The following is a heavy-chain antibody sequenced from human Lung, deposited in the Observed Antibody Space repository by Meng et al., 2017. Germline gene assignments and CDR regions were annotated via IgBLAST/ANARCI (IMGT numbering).Heavy chain of an antibody. CDR1: GYTFTTYT. V-gene: IGHV7-4-1*02. Sequence: QVQLVQSGAEFKKPAASVKVSCKASGYTFTTYTINWVRQAHGRGLEWIGWISTNTGNPTYVQVFTGRFVFSLDTSVSTAYLQISSLEAADTAVYYWTMGGDFDPWGQGTLVTVSS. J-gene: IGHJ5*02. CDR3: TMGGDFDP. CDR2: ISTNTGNP. D-gene: IGHD1-26*01.